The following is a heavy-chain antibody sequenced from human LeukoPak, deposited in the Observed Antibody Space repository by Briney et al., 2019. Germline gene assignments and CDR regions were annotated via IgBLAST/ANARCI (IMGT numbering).Heavy chain of an antibody. Sequence: SETLSLTRTVSGGSISSYYWSWIRQPPGKGLDWIGYIYYSGSPNYNPSLKSRVTISVDRSKNQLSLKLTSVTAADTAVYFCARQGCSGGNCYGDDAFDIWGQGTMVTVSS. CDR3: ARQGCSGGNCYGDDAFDI. J-gene: IGHJ3*02. V-gene: IGHV4-59*08. CDR2: IYYSGSP. CDR1: GGSISSYY. D-gene: IGHD2-15*01.